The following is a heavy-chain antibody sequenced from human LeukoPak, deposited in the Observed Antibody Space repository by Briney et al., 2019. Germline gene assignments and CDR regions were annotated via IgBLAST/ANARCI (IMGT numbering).Heavy chain of an antibody. V-gene: IGHV3-30*03. J-gene: IGHJ4*02. CDR2: ISYDGSNK. D-gene: IGHD6-19*01. CDR1: GFTFSSYG. Sequence: GRSLRLSCAASGFTFSSYGMHWVRQAPGKGLEWVAVISYDGSNKYYADSVKGRFTISRDNSENTLYLQMNSLRAEDTALYYCTTQFGSGPPGYWGQGTLVTVSS. CDR3: TTQFGSGPPGY.